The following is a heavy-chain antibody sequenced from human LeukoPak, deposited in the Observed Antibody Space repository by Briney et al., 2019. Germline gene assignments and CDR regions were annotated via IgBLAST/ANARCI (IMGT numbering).Heavy chain of an antibody. CDR2: INPNSGGT. CDR1: GYTFTGYY. J-gene: IGHJ4*02. D-gene: IGHD3-16*01. Sequence: ASVKVSCKASGYTFTGYYMRWVRQAPGQGLEWMGWINPNSGGTNYAQKFQERVTITRDMSTSTAYMELSSLRSEDTAVYYCAAALNDYVWGSLDYWGQGTLVTVSS. CDR3: AAALNDYVWGSLDY. V-gene: IGHV1-2*02.